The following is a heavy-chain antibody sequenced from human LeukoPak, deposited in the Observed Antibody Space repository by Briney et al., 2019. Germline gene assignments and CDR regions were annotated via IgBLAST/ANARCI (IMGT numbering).Heavy chain of an antibody. Sequence: GGSLRLSCAASGFTFSSYWMSWVRQAPGKGLEWVANIKQDGSEKYYVDSVKGRFTISRDNAKNSLYLQMNSLRAEDTAVYYCARDSGGVLRFLEWLNYYYMDVWGKGTTVTVSS. D-gene: IGHD3-3*01. CDR3: ARDSGGVLRFLEWLNYYYMDV. V-gene: IGHV3-7*01. CDR1: GFTFSSYW. CDR2: IKQDGSEK. J-gene: IGHJ6*03.